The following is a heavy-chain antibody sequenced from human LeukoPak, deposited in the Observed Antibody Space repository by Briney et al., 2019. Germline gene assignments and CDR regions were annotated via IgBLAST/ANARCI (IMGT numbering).Heavy chain of an antibody. CDR1: GFTFSSYS. J-gene: IGHJ4*02. CDR3: AREGRGIAVAGTLS. Sequence: GGSLRLSCAAPGFTFSSYSMNWVRQAPGKGLEWVSSISSSSSYIYYADSVKGRFTISRDNAKNSPYLQMNSLRAEDTAVYYCAREGRGIAVAGTLSWGQGTLVTVSS. V-gene: IGHV3-21*01. CDR2: ISSSSSYI. D-gene: IGHD6-19*01.